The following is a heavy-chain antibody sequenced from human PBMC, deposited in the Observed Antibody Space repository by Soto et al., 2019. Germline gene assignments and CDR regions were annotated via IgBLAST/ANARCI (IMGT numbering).Heavy chain of an antibody. CDR1: GGTISTSSYY. J-gene: IGHJ4*02. D-gene: IGHD6-19*01. Sequence: QLQESGPGLVRPSETLSLTCIVSGGTISTSSYYWGWIRQPPGKGLEWIGTIYYTGSTYYNPSLASRVSMSEDSSKNQFSLKLSSLTAADTAVYYCASHPSRRGGWYAGSFAWGQGMLVTVSS. CDR2: IYYTGST. CDR3: ASHPSRRGGWYAGSFA. V-gene: IGHV4-39*01.